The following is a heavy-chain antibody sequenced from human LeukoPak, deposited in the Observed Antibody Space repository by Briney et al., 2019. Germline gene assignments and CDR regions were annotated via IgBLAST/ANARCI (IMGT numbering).Heavy chain of an antibody. CDR2: ISGRDDST. Sequence: GGSLRLSCAASGFSFSNYAMSWVRQVPGKGLEWVSAISGRDDSTYYADSVKGRFTISRDTSKNTLYLQMNSLRAEDTAVYYCAKWGDYDVLTGYYDSDYWGQGTLATVSS. V-gene: IGHV3-23*01. CDR3: AKWGDYDVLTGYYDSDY. J-gene: IGHJ4*02. CDR1: GFSFSNYA. D-gene: IGHD3-9*01.